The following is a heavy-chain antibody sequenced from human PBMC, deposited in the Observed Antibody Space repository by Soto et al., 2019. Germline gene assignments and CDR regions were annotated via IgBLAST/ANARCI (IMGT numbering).Heavy chain of an antibody. V-gene: IGHV3-30-3*01. Sequence: QVQLVESGGGVVQPGRSLRLSCAASGFTFSSYAMHWVRQAPGKGLEWVAVISYDGSNKYYADSVKGRFTISRDNSKNTLYLQMNSLRAEDTAVYYCARDDSSSWYGGEDYWGQGTLVTVSS. J-gene: IGHJ4*02. CDR1: GFTFSSYA. CDR2: ISYDGSNK. CDR3: ARDDSSSWYGGEDY. D-gene: IGHD6-13*01.